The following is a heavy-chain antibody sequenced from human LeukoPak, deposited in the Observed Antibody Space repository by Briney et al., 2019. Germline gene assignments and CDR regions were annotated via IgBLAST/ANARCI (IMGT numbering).Heavy chain of an antibody. D-gene: IGHD2-2*01. CDR1: GGSISNYY. CDR3: ARHVGYCSSTRCAAFDY. V-gene: IGHV4-4*07. J-gene: IGHJ4*02. Sequence: SGPTLVKPSETLSLTCTVSGGSISNYYWSWIRQPAGKGLEWIGRIYSSGTTDYNPSLKSRVTISVDTSKNQFSLKLSSVTAADTAVYYCARHVGYCSSTRCAAFDYWGQGTLVTVSS. CDR2: IYSSGTT.